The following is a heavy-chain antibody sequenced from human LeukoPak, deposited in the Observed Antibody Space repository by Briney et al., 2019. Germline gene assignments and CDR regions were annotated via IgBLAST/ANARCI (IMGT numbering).Heavy chain of an antibody. CDR1: GYTLTELS. Sequence: GSVKVSCQVSGYTLTELSMHWVRQAPGKGLEWMGGFDPEDGETIYAQKFQGRVTMTEDTSTDTAYMELSSLRSEDTAVYYCATEVHRSGIGVYWGQGTLVTVSS. J-gene: IGHJ4*02. CDR3: ATEVHRSGIGVY. D-gene: IGHD3-10*01. V-gene: IGHV1-24*01. CDR2: FDPEDGET.